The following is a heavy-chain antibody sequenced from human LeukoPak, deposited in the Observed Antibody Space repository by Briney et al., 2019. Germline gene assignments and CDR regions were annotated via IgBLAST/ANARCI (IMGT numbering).Heavy chain of an antibody. CDR3: AKGGPTGSNYFDF. V-gene: IGHV3-23*01. CDR1: GFTFSSYA. Sequence: GGPLRLSCAASGFTFSSYAMNWVRQAPGKGLEWVSVISGSGYYSYYADSVKGRFTVSRDNSKTTLYLQMNSLRADDTAVYYCAKGGPTGSNYFDFWGQGTLVTVSS. D-gene: IGHD1-26*01. CDR2: ISGSGYYS. J-gene: IGHJ4*02.